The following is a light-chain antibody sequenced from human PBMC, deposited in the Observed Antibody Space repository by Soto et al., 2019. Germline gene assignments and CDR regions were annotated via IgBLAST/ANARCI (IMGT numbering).Light chain of an antibody. CDR3: VTWDSNLSAVL. V-gene: IGLV1-51*01. Sequence: QSVLTQPPSVSAAPGQRVTISCSGSISNIGNNYVSWYQQQLPGTSPKLVIFDNNKRPSGIPDRFSGSKSGTSGTLVITGLQTGDEADYYCVTWDSNLSAVLFGGGTKLTVL. J-gene: IGLJ3*02. CDR1: ISNIGNNY. CDR2: DNN.